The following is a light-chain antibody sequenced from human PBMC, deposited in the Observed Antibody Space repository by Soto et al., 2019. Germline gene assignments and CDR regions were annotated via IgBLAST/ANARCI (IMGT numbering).Light chain of an antibody. J-gene: IGKJ1*01. CDR3: QQYHSSPWT. Sequence: IVLTQSPGTLSLSPGERATLSCRASQSVTSNYLAWFQQKGGQAPRLLIYGASSRATDIPDRFTGSGSGTDFSLTISRLEPEDFAMYYCQQYHSSPWTFGHGTMVEIK. V-gene: IGKV3-20*01. CDR2: GAS. CDR1: QSVTSNY.